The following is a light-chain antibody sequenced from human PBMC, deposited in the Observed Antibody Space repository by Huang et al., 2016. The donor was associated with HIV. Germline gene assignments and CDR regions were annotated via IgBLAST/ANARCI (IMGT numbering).Light chain of an antibody. Sequence: IQLTQSPSSLSASVGDRVTITCRASHGISSYLAWYQQKPGKAPKLLIYAASTLPSGVPSRFSGSGSGTDFTLTISSLQPEDVATYYCQQLNSYPEGFTFGPGTKVDSK. CDR3: QQLNSYPEGFT. CDR2: AAS. CDR1: HGISSY. J-gene: IGKJ3*01. V-gene: IGKV1-9*01.